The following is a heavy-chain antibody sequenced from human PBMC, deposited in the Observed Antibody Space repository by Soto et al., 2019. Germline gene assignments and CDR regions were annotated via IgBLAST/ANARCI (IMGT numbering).Heavy chain of an antibody. CDR1: GYTFTDYF. Sequence: QVQLVQSGAEVKRPGASVKVSCKASGYTFTDYFIHWVRQAPGQGFEWMGWINPNSRGTNYAQKFQGRVTMTRDTSNSTAYMELRGLRSDDTAVYYWARVTLKAGNWFDPWGQGTLVTVSS. CDR2: INPNSRGT. V-gene: IGHV1-2*02. CDR3: ARVTLKAGNWFDP. J-gene: IGHJ5*02.